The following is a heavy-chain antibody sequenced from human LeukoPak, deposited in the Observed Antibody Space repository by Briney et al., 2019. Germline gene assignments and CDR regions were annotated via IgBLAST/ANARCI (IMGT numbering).Heavy chain of an antibody. CDR2: ISWNSGSI. Sequence: PGGSLRLSCAASGFTFDDYAMPWVRQAPGKGLEWVSGISWNSGSIGYADSVKGRFTISRDNAKNSLYLQMNSLRAEDTALYYCARSILWFGELANAFDIWGQGTMVTVSS. CDR1: GFTFDDYA. CDR3: ARSILWFGELANAFDI. V-gene: IGHV3-9*01. D-gene: IGHD3-10*01. J-gene: IGHJ3*02.